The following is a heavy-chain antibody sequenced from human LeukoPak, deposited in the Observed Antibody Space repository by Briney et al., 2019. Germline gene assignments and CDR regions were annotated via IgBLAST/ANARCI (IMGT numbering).Heavy chain of an antibody. J-gene: IGHJ4*02. CDR2: ISAYNGNT. Sequence: GASMKVSCKASGYTFTSYGISWVRQAPGQGLEWMGWISAYNGNTNYAQKLQGRVTMTTDTSTSTAYMELRSLRSDDTAVYYCARVGGITGTTLGEEFGYWGQGTLVTVSS. V-gene: IGHV1-18*01. D-gene: IGHD1-7*01. CDR3: ARVGGITGTTLGEEFGY. CDR1: GYTFTSYG.